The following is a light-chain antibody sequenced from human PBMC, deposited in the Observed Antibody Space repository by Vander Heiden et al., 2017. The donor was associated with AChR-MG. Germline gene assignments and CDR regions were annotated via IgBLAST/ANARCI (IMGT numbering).Light chain of an antibody. J-gene: IGLJ3*02. V-gene: IGLV1-44*01. CDR2: STN. Sequence: QSVLSQSPSASGTPGQMITIPRSGSHSNIGNTDVIWYQQFPGTAPKLLIHSTNERPSGVPDRFSGSKSGTSASLAISGLQSEDEADYYCAAWDDSLTAPVFGGGTGLTVL. CDR1: HSNIGNTD. CDR3: AAWDDSLTAPV.